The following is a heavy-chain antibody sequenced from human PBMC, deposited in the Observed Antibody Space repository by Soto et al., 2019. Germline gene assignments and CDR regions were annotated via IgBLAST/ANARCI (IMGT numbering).Heavy chain of an antibody. J-gene: IGHJ4*02. CDR2: IYYSGST. D-gene: IGHD6-6*01. CDR1: GGSISSSSYY. CDR3: ASNEYSSPTAVDY. V-gene: IGHV4-39*01. Sequence: PSETLSLTCTVSGGSISSSSYYWGWIRQPPGKGLEWIGSIYYSGSTYYNPSLKSRVTISVDTSKNQFSLKLSSVTAADTAVYYCASNEYSSPTAVDYWGQGTLVTSPQ.